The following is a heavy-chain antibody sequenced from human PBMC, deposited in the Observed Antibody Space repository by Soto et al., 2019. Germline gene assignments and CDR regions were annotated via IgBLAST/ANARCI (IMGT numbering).Heavy chain of an antibody. CDR3: ARDRTDYADQYSGMDI. CDR2: IYYRGST. D-gene: IGHD2-2*01. CDR1: GGSISNYY. V-gene: IGHV4-59*01. J-gene: IGHJ6*02. Sequence: PSETLSLTCTVSGGSISNYYWSWIRQTPGKGLEWIGYIYYRGSTNYNPSLKSRVTISVDTSRDQFSLRLSSVTAADTAVYYCARDRTDYADQYSGMDIWGQGTKVTVSS.